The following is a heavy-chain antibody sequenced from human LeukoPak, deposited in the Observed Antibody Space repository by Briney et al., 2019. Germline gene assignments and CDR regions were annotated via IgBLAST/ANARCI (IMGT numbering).Heavy chain of an antibody. CDR2: MNPNSGNT. D-gene: IGHD3-10*01. Sequence: ASVKVSCKASGYTFSSYDINWVRQAAGQGPEWMGWMNPNSGNTAYAQNFQGRVIMTRNTSISTAYMELSSLRFEDTAVFYCAIRTSRGVSGSSYFDSWGQGTLVTVSS. CDR1: GYTFSSYD. CDR3: AIRTSRGVSGSSYFDS. J-gene: IGHJ4*02. V-gene: IGHV1-8*01.